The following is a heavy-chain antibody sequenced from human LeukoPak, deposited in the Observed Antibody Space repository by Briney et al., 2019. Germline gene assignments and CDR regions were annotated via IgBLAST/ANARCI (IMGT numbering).Heavy chain of an antibody. J-gene: IGHJ2*01. D-gene: IGHD6-19*01. Sequence: SETLSLTCAVYGGSFSGYYWSWIRQPPGKGLEWIGEINHSGSTNYNPSLKSRVTISVDTSKNQFSLKLSSVTAADTAVYYCARGLSGIAVAGRVRYFDLWGRGTLVTVSS. CDR2: INHSGST. V-gene: IGHV4-34*01. CDR3: ARGLSGIAVAGRVRYFDL. CDR1: GGSFSGYY.